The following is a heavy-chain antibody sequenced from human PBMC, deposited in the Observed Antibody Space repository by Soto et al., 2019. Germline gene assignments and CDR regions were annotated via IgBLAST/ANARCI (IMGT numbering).Heavy chain of an antibody. V-gene: IGHV4-39*01. D-gene: IGHD4-17*01. Sequence: PSETLSLTCTVSGGSISNSSNHWGWIRQPPGKGLEWIGNIYYSENTYYNPSLKSRVTISVDTSKNQFSLRLTSVTAADTAVYYCATHPPYGPLDHWGQGTLVTVSS. CDR3: ATHPPYGPLDH. CDR2: IYYSENT. CDR1: GGSISNSSNH. J-gene: IGHJ4*02.